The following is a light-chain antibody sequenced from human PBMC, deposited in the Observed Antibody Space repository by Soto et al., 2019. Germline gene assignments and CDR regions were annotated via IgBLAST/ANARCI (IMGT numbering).Light chain of an antibody. Sequence: DIQMTQSPSSLSASIGDRVTITCRASQTISIYLNWYQQKPGKAPKLLIYAASSLQSGAPLRFSGSGSGTDFSFTISSLQPEDVATYYRQQTYSTPPYTFGQGTKLEIK. CDR3: QQTYSTPPYT. CDR1: QTISIY. V-gene: IGKV1-39*01. CDR2: AAS. J-gene: IGKJ2*01.